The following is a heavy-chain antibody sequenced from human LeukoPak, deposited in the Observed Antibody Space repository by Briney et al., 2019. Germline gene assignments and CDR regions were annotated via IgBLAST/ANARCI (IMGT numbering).Heavy chain of an antibody. Sequence: EAPVKVSCKTSGYTFTSYGISWVRQAPGQGLEWMGWISAYNGNTNYAQKLQGRVTMTTDTSTSTAYMELRSLRSDDTAVYYCAREVGKVGATDYWGQGTLVTVSS. CDR2: ISAYNGNT. V-gene: IGHV1-18*01. D-gene: IGHD1-26*01. CDR3: AREVGKVGATDY. CDR1: GYTFTSYG. J-gene: IGHJ4*02.